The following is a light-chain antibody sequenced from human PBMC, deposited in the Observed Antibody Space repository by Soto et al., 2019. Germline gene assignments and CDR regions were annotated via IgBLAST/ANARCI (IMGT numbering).Light chain of an antibody. CDR1: QSVSSW. Sequence: DIQMTQTPATLSAFAGDRVTVTCRASQSVSSWVAWYQEKPGRGPKLLIYDASTWQGGVPSRFIGSGSGTDFTLTISSPDPEDSAVYYCQQRSNWPPITFGQGTRLEIK. CDR3: QQRSNWPPIT. CDR2: DAS. V-gene: IGKV1-5*01. J-gene: IGKJ5*01.